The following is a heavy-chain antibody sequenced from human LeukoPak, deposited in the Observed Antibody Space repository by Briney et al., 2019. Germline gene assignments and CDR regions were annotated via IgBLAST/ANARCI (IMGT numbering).Heavy chain of an antibody. J-gene: IGHJ5*02. Sequence: GESLKLSCKASGYTFTSYWIGWVRQMPGKGLEWMGIIYPGDSDTRYSPSFQGQVTISADKSISTAYLQWSSLKASDTAMYYCARGRVQGYCSSTSCYNYNWFDHWGQGTLVTVSS. V-gene: IGHV5-51*01. CDR1: GYTFTSYW. CDR2: IYPGDSDT. CDR3: ARGRVQGYCSSTSCYNYNWFDH. D-gene: IGHD2-2*02.